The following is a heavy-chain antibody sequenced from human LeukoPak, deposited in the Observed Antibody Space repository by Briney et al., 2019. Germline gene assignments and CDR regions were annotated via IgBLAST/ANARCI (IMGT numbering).Heavy chain of an antibody. J-gene: IGHJ6*02. CDR3: ARSGYSSYYYGMDV. V-gene: IGHV4-59*12. Sequence: SETLSLTCTVSGGSISSYYWSWIRQPPGKGLEWIGYIYYSGSTNYNPSLKSRVTISVDTSKNQFSLKLSSVTAADTAVYYCARSGYSSYYYGMDVWGQGTTVTVSS. CDR1: GGSISSYY. D-gene: IGHD5-18*01. CDR2: IYYSGST.